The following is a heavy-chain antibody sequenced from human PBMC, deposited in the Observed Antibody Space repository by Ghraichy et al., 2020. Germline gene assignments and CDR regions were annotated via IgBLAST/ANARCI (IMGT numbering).Heavy chain of an antibody. V-gene: IGHV3-48*03. J-gene: IGHJ4*02. CDR1: GFTFSTSE. D-gene: IGHD4-17*01. Sequence: GGSLRLSCAASGFTFSTSEINWVRQTPGKGLEWVSFISGNGDTKLYADSVKGRFTISRDNARNSLYLQMDSLSAEDTAIYYCAKDRGTTDEDYWGQGTLVTVSS. CDR3: AKDRGTTDEDY. CDR2: ISGNGDTK.